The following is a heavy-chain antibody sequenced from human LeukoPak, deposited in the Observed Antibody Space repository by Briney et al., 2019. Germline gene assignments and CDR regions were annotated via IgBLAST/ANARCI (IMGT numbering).Heavy chain of an antibody. CDR2: ISSSSSYI. CDR1: GLTFSSYS. CDR3: ARVGYYDSSGYRAFDI. V-gene: IGHV3-21*01. D-gene: IGHD3-22*01. Sequence: GGSLRLSCTASGLTFSSYSMNWVRQAPGKGLEWASSISSSSSYIYYADSVKGRFTISRDNAKNSLYLQMNSLRAEDTAVYYCARVGYYDSSGYRAFDIWGQGTMVTVSS. J-gene: IGHJ3*02.